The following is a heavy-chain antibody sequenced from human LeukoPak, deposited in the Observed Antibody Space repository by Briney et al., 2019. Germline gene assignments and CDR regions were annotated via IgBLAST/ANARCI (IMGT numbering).Heavy chain of an antibody. D-gene: IGHD4-17*01. CDR3: AREEYGDHLWW. CDR2: IKQDSSEK. Sequence: GGSLRLSCAASGFILSSYWMSWVRQAPGKGLEWVADIKQDSSEKYYVDSVKGRFSISRDNAKNSLYLQMNGLRAEDTAVYYCAREEYGDHLWWWGQGTPVTVSS. J-gene: IGHJ4*02. V-gene: IGHV3-7*01. CDR1: GFILSSYW.